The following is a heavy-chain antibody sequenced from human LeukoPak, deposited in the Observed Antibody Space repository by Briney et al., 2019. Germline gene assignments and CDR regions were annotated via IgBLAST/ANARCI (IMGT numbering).Heavy chain of an antibody. J-gene: IGHJ4*02. V-gene: IGHV4-61*02. CDR2: IYTSGST. CDR3: AKDLTGLLDSGSDY. Sequence: PSETLSLTCTVSGGSISSGSYYWSWIRQPAGKGLEWIGRIYTSGSTNYNPSLKSRLSISVDTSRNQFSLRLTSVTAADTAVYYCAKDLTGLLDSGSDYWGQGTLVTVSS. D-gene: IGHD5-18*01. CDR1: GGSISSGSYY.